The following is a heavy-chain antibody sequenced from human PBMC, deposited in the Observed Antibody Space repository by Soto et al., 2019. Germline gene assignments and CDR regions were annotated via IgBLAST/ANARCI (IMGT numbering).Heavy chain of an antibody. CDR3: ARHLDYYDSSSYFDF. J-gene: IGHJ4*02. CDR2: VYYSGST. D-gene: IGHD3-22*01. CDR1: GGSISSSSSY. Sequence: LSLTCTVSGGSISSSSSYWGWIRQPPGKGLGWIATVYYSGSTYYNPSLKSRVTISVDTSTNQFSLWLNSVTAADTAVYYCARHLDYYDSSSYFDFWGQGTLVPASS. V-gene: IGHV4-39*01.